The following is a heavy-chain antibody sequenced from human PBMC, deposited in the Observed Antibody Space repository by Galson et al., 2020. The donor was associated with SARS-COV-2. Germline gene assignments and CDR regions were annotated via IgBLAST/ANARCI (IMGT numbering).Heavy chain of an antibody. D-gene: IGHD7-27*01. J-gene: IGHJ3*02. CDR2: IHTSGST. V-gene: IGHV4-61*02. Sequence: SETLSLTCTVSGGTISSGSYYWSWIRQPAGQGLEWIGRIHTSGSTDYNSSLKSRVTISVDTSKNQFSRKLTSVTAADTAVYYGARWTGDTACDIWGQGTMVTVSS. CDR1: GGTISSGSYY. CDR3: ARWTGDTACDI.